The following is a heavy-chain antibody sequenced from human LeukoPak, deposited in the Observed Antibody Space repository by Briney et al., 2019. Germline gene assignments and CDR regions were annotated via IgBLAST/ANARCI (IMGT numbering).Heavy chain of an antibody. CDR3: ARGRGTPNTNRDFYFYYYMDV. J-gene: IGHJ6*03. D-gene: IGHD1/OR15-1a*01. Sequence: GASVKVSCKASGGTFNSYAISWVRQAPGQGLEWMGGIIPIFGTANYAQKFQGRVTITADKSTSTAYMELSSLRSEDMATYYCARGRGTPNTNRDFYFYYYMDVWGRGTAVTVSS. CDR1: GGTFNSYA. CDR2: IIPIFGTA. V-gene: IGHV1-69*06.